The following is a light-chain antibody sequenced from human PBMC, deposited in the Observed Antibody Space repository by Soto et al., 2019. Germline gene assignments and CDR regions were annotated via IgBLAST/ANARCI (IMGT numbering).Light chain of an antibody. J-gene: IGKJ3*01. CDR3: QQRSNWPLT. V-gene: IGKV3-11*01. CDR1: QSVSSY. Sequence: EIVLTQSPATLSLSPGERATISCRASQSVSSYLAWYQQKPGQAPRLLIYDASNRATGIPARFSGSGSGTDFTLTISSLEPEDFAVYYCQQRSNWPLTFGPGTKVIS. CDR2: DAS.